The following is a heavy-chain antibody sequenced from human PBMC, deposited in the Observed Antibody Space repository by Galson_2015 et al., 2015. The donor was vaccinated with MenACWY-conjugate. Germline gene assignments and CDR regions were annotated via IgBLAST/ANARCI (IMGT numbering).Heavy chain of an antibody. CDR2: IRETGSL. D-gene: IGHD7-27*01. J-gene: IGHJ4*02. CDR3: ARLPTWGSSFGYFDY. V-gene: IGHV4-59*08. Sequence: ETLSLTCTVSGASISSPPWSWFRPPPGQGLEWIASIRETGSLKDTPSLKSRVTMSADKSNNQFSLSLISVTAADTAVYYCARLPTWGSSFGYFDYWGRGILVAVSS. CDR1: GASISSPP.